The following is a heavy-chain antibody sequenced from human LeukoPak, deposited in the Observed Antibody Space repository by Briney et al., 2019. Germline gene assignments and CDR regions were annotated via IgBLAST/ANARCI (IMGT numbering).Heavy chain of an antibody. D-gene: IGHD6-19*01. J-gene: IGHJ6*03. CDR3: ARDSSAPGSYYYMDV. V-gene: IGHV3-21*01. Sequence: GGSLRLSCAASGFTFSSYSMNWVRQAPGKGLEWVSSISSSSSYIYYADSVKGRFTISRDNAKNSLYLQMNSLRAEDTAVYYCARDSSAPGSYYYMDVWGKGTTVTISS. CDR2: ISSSSSYI. CDR1: GFTFSSYS.